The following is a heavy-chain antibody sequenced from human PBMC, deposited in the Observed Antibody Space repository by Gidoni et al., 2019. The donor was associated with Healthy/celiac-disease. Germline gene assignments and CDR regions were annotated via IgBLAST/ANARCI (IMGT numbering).Heavy chain of an antibody. CDR1: GFTFSDYY. CDR3: ARASVAATILGYYYYYYGMDV. CDR2: ISSSGSTI. V-gene: IGHV3-11*01. D-gene: IGHD2-15*01. J-gene: IGHJ6*02. Sequence: QVQLVESGGGLVKPGGSLRLSCAASGFTFSDYYMSWIRQAPGKGLEWVSYISSSGSTIYYADSVKGRFTISRDNAKNSLYLQMNSLRAEDTAVYYCARASVAATILGYYYYYYGMDVWGQGTTVTVSS.